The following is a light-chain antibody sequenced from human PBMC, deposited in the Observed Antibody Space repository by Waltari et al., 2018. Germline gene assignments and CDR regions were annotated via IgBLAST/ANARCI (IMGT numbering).Light chain of an antibody. V-gene: IGKV1-5*03. CDR3: QQYSSYSRT. Sequence: DVPMTQSPSTLSASVGDRVTITCRASLSISNWLAWYQQKPGKAPKVLIYKASNLESGVPSRFSGSGSGTEFTLTISSLQPDDFAAYYCQQYSSYSRTFGQGTKVEIK. J-gene: IGKJ1*01. CDR1: LSISNW. CDR2: KAS.